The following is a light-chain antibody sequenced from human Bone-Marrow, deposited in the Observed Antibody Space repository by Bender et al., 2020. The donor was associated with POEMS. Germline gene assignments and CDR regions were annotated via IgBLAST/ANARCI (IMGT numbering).Light chain of an antibody. Sequence: QSALTQPASVSGSPGQSITISCTGTSSDVGSYSLVSWYQQHPGKAPKLIIYEGSKRPSGVSNRFSGSKSGNTASLTISGLLPEDEADYYCCSYAGTSSWVFGGGTKLTVL. CDR2: EGS. CDR1: SSDVGSYSL. J-gene: IGLJ3*02. V-gene: IGLV2-23*01. CDR3: CSYAGTSSWV.